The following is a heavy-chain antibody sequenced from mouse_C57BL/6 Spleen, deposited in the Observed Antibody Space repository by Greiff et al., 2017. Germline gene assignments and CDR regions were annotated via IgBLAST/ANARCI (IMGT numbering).Heavy chain of an antibody. CDR2: ISYDGSN. J-gene: IGHJ4*01. V-gene: IGHV3-6*01. CDR3: ARDNQPHYYAMDY. CDR1: GFSITSGYY. Sequence: EVQLVESGPGLVKPSQSLSLTCSVTGFSITSGYYWNWIRQFPGNKLEWMGYISYDGSNNYNPSFKNRMSITRDTSKNQFFLKLNSVTTEDTATYYWARDNQPHYYAMDYWGQGTSVTGSS. D-gene: IGHD6-1*01.